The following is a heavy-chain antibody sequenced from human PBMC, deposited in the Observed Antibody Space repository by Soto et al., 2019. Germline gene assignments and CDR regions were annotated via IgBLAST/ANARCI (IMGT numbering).Heavy chain of an antibody. D-gene: IGHD1-26*01. CDR1: GLDFSSEV. CDR3: AKVGPSYYYGMDV. V-gene: IGHV3-23*01. Sequence: GGSLRLSCAASGLDFSSEVMCWVRQAPGKGLEWVSSISGSGRTIYHADSMRGRFAISRDNSKNSLYLQLNNLRVDDTAVYYCAKVGPSYYYGMDVWGQGTTVTVSS. CDR2: ISGSGRTI. J-gene: IGHJ6*02.